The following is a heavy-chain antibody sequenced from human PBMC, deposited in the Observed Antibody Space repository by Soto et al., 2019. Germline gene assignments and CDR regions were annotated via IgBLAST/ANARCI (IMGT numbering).Heavy chain of an antibody. CDR1: GFTFSSHA. CDR2: IGESGTPT. Sequence: GGSLRLSCAASGFTFSSHAMGWLRQTPGKGLEWVSLIGESGTPTYYADSVKGRFTISRDNSGNTLFLEMYSLRAEDTAVYYCARYIPGVRYYGMDVWGQGTTVTVLL. CDR3: ARYIPGVRYYGMDV. D-gene: IGHD2-2*01. J-gene: IGHJ6*02. V-gene: IGHV3-23*01.